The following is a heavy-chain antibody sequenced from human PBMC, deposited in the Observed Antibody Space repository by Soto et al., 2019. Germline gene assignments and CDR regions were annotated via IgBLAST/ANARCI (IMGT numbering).Heavy chain of an antibody. CDR1: GFSLSTSGMC. CDR2: IDWDDDK. Sequence: SGPTLVNPTQTLTLTCTFSGFSLSTSGMCVSWIRQPPGKALEWLALIDWDDDKYYSTSLKTRLTISKDTSKNQVVLTMTNMDPVDTATYYCARIPPAGPILNYGMDVWGQGTTVTVSS. CDR3: ARIPPAGPILNYGMDV. D-gene: IGHD2-2*01. V-gene: IGHV2-70*01. J-gene: IGHJ6*02.